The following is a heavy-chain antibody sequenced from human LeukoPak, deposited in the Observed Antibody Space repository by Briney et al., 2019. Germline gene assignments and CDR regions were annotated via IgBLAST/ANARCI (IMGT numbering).Heavy chain of an antibody. D-gene: IGHD3-10*01. Sequence: GESLKISCKGSGYSFTSYWIGWVRQMPGKGLEWMGIIYPGDSDTRYSPSFQGQVTISADKSISTAYLQWSSLKASDTAMYYCARRWSSGSFGPGHYYFDYWGQGTLVTVSS. CDR1: GYSFTSYW. CDR3: ARRWSSGSFGPGHYYFDY. V-gene: IGHV5-51*01. CDR2: IYPGDSDT. J-gene: IGHJ4*02.